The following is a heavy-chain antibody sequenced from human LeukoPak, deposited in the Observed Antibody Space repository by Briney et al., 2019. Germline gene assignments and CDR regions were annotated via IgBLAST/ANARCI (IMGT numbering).Heavy chain of an antibody. CDR2: ISGSGGST. V-gene: IGHV3-23*01. D-gene: IGHD5-18*01. J-gene: IGHJ4*02. CDR3: AKDSRYSYGYHDY. Sequence: PGGSLRLSCAASGFTFSSYAMSWVRQAPGKGLEWVSAISGSGGSTYYADSVKGRFTISRDNSKNTLYLQMNSPRAEDTAVYYCAKDSRYSYGYHDYWGQGTLVTVSS. CDR1: GFTFSSYA.